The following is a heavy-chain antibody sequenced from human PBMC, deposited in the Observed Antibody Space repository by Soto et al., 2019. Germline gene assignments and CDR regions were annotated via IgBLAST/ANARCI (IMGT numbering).Heavy chain of an antibody. CDR1: GFTFSSYA. CDR3: ASLDRLRFDY. Sequence: TGGSLRLSCAASGFTFSSYAMHWVRQAPGKGLEWVAVISYDGSNKYYADSVKGRFTISRDNSKNTLYLQMNSLRAEDTAVYYCASLDRLRFDYCGQGTLVTVSS. V-gene: IGHV3-30-3*01. CDR2: ISYDGSNK. D-gene: IGHD5-12*01. J-gene: IGHJ4*02.